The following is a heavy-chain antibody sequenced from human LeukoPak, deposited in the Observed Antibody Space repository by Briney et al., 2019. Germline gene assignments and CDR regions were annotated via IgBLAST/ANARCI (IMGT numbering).Heavy chain of an antibody. CDR3: ARRYYDSSAYYPRVEFDY. V-gene: IGHV3-7*01. Sequence: PGGSLRLSCAASGFTFSRYWMSWVRQAPGKGLEWVANIKQDGSEKYYVDSVKGRFTISRDNAKNSLYLQMNSLRAEDTAVYYCARRYYDSSAYYPRVEFDYWGQGTLVTVSS. CDR2: IKQDGSEK. J-gene: IGHJ4*02. CDR1: GFTFSRYW. D-gene: IGHD3-22*01.